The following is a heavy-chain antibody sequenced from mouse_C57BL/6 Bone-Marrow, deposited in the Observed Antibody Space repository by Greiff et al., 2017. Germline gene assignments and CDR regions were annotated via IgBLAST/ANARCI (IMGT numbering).Heavy chain of an antibody. Sequence: EVQGVESGPVLVKPGASVKMSCKASGYTFTDYYMNWVKQSHGKSLEWIGVINPYNGGTSYNQKFKGKATLTVDKSSSTAYMELNSLTSEDSAVYYCAAKPYYCDYWGQGTTLTVSS. CDR2: INPYNGGT. CDR3: AAKPYYCDY. V-gene: IGHV1-19*01. CDR1: GYTFTDYY. J-gene: IGHJ2*01.